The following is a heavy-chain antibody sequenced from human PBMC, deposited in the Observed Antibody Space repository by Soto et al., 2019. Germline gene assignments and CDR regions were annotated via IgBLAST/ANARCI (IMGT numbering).Heavy chain of an antibody. V-gene: IGHV1-69*01. J-gene: IGHJ4*02. CDR2: IIPMFNTP. D-gene: IGHD2-21*01. CDR1: GGTFSSYE. Sequence: QVQLLQSGAEVKKPGSSMRVSCKASGGTFSSYEISWLRQAPGQELEWMGAIIPMFNTPSYAQKFQDRVTIPADESTSSAYMELNSLRSDDTAVYYCARGVPRVMWNYWGQGPLVIVSS. CDR3: ARGVPRVMWNY.